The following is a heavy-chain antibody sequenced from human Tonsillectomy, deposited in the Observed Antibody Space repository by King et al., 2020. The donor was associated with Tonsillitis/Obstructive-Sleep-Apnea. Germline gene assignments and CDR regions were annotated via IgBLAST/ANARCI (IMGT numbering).Heavy chain of an antibody. D-gene: IGHD3-10*01. Sequence: VTLKEYGPALVKPTQTLTLTCTFSGFSLSTSGMCVSWIRQPPGKALEWLARIDWDDDKYYSTSLKTRLTISKDTSKNQVVLTMTNMDPVDTATYYCARAMVRGVIINRFDYWGQGTLVTVSS. J-gene: IGHJ4*02. V-gene: IGHV2-70*11. CDR1: GFSLSTSGMC. CDR2: IDWDDDK. CDR3: ARAMVRGVIINRFDY.